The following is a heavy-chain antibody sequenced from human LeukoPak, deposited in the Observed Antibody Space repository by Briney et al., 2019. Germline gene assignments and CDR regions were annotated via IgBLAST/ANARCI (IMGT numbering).Heavy chain of an antibody. V-gene: IGHV3-64D*09. D-gene: IGHD5-18*01. CDR1: GFTFSSYA. J-gene: IGHJ4*02. CDR2: ISSNGGRT. CDR3: VKGFDTAMAYFDY. Sequence: GESLKISCSASGFTFSSYAMHWVRQAPGKGLEYVSSISSNGGRTYYADSVKGRFTISRDNSKNTLYLQMSSLRAEDTAVYYCVKGFDTAMAYFDYWDQGTLVTVSS.